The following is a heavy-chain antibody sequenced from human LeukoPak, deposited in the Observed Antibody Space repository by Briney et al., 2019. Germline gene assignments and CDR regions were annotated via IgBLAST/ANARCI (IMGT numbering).Heavy chain of an antibody. CDR2: IQYSGST. CDR3: ASRKLGNDY. V-gene: IGHV4-39*07. CDR1: GGSISSSNYY. Sequence: PSETLSLTCTVSGGSISSSNYYWGWIRQPPGKGLEWIGSIQYSGSTYNNPSLKSRVTISVDTSKNQFSLKLSSVTAADTAVYYCASRKLGNDYWGQGTLVTVSS. J-gene: IGHJ4*02. D-gene: IGHD7-27*01.